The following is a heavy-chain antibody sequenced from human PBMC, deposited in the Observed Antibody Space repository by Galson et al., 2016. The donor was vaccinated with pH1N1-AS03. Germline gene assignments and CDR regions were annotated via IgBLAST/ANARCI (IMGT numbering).Heavy chain of an antibody. CDR3: VRRDYEFWSGYDAFDF. CDR2: ISATGGTI. V-gene: IGHV3-11*01. J-gene: IGHJ3*01. CDR1: TFNFRKHG. D-gene: IGHD3-3*01. Sequence: SLRLSCAASTFNFRKHGMHWFRQAPGKGLEWVSYISATGGTIYYADSVKGRFTISRDNAGNSLSLQMNSLRVEDTAIYYCVRRDYEFWSGYDAFDFWGQGTKVTVSS.